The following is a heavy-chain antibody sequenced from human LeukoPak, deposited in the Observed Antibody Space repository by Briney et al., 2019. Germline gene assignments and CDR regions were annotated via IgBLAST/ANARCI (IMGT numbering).Heavy chain of an antibody. Sequence: GGSLRLSCAASGFTFSSYEMNWVRQAPGKGLEWVSYISSSGSTIYYTDSVKGRFTISRDNAKNSLYLQMNSLRAEDTAVYYCAKAHAKLVGAFDIWGQGTMVTVSS. CDR2: ISSSGSTI. J-gene: IGHJ3*02. D-gene: IGHD6-6*01. V-gene: IGHV3-48*03. CDR1: GFTFSSYE. CDR3: AKAHAKLVGAFDI.